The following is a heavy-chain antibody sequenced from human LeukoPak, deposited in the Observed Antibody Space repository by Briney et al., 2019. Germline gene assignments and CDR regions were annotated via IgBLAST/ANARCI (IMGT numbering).Heavy chain of an antibody. D-gene: IGHD3-3*01. CDR1: GGTFSSYA. Sequence: ASVKVSCKASGGTFSSYAISWVRQAPGQGLEWMGGIIPIFGTANYAQKFQGRVTITADESTSTAYMELSSLRSEDTAVYYCARGPPKSEYYDFWSGLPQYYFDYWGQGTLATVSS. V-gene: IGHV1-69*13. J-gene: IGHJ4*02. CDR2: IIPIFGTA. CDR3: ARGPPKSEYYDFWSGLPQYYFDY.